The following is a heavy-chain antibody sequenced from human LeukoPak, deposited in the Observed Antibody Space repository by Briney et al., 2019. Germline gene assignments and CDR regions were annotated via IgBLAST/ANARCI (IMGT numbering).Heavy chain of an antibody. CDR3: AREGAYSSVWYQFDP. V-gene: IGHV3-30*03. CDR1: GFTFSTYG. J-gene: IGHJ5*02. Sequence: GGSLRLSCVASGFTFSTYGMHWVRQAPVKGLEWVAVISYDGNDKYYADSVKGRFTISRDNSKNTLYLQMNSLRAEDTAVYYCAREGAYSSVWYQFDPWGQGTLVTVSS. CDR2: ISYDGNDK. D-gene: IGHD6-13*01.